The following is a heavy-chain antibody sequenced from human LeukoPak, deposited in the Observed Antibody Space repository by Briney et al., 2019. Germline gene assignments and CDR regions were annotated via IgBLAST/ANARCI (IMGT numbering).Heavy chain of an antibody. CDR1: GYRFTSYW. CDR3: ARTQKGYYDSSGYSGP. V-gene: IGHV5-51*01. Sequence: GESLKISCKGSGYRFTSYWIGWVRQMPGKGLEWMGIIYPGDSDTRYSPSFQGQVTISADKSISTAYLQWSSLKASDTAMYYCARTQKGYYDSSGYSGPWGQGTMVTVSS. CDR2: IYPGDSDT. D-gene: IGHD3-22*01. J-gene: IGHJ3*01.